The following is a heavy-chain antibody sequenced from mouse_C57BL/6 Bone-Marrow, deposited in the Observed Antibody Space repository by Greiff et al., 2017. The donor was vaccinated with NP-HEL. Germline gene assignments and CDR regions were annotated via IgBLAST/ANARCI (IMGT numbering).Heavy chain of an antibody. CDR1: GYSFTGYY. Sequence: VQLQQSGPELVKPGASVKISCKASGYSFTGYYMNWVKQSPEKSLEWIGEINPSTGGTTYNQKFKAKATLTVDKSSSTAYMQLKSLTPEDSAVYYCARPRGDAMDYWGQGTSVTVSS. J-gene: IGHJ4*01. CDR3: ARPRGDAMDY. V-gene: IGHV1-42*01. CDR2: INPSTGGT.